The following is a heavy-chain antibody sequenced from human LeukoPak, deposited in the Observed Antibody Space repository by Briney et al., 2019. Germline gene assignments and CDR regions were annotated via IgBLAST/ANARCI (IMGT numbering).Heavy chain of an antibody. CDR1: GYTFTIYY. CDR2: ISADNGDI. D-gene: IGHD3-10*01. Sequence: GASVKVSCKASGYTFTIYYIHWVRQAPGQGLEWMGSISADNGDINYAEKLQGRVTVTTDTSTSTAYMELRSLTFDDTAVYYCARDDGGFGELRYWGQGTLVTVSS. CDR3: ARDDGGFGELRY. V-gene: IGHV1-18*04. J-gene: IGHJ4*02.